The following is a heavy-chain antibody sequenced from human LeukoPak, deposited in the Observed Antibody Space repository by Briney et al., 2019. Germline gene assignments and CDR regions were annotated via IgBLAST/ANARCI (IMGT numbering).Heavy chain of an antibody. Sequence: GASVKLCVKASGYTFTSYGISWVRQAPGQGLEWMGWISAYNGNTNYAQKLLSRVTMTTDTSTSTAYMELRSLRSDDTAVYYCATCTNGVCYTGDYWGQGTLVTVSS. D-gene: IGHD2-8*01. V-gene: IGHV1-18*01. J-gene: IGHJ4*02. CDR1: GYTFTSYG. CDR3: ATCTNGVCYTGDY. CDR2: ISAYNGNT.